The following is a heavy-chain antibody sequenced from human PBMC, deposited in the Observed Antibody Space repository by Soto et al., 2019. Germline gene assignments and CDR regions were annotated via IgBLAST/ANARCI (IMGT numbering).Heavy chain of an antibody. J-gene: IGHJ3*01. D-gene: IGHD1-26*01. V-gene: IGHV1-58*02. CDR1: GFTFTSSA. Sequence: ASVKVSCKASGFTFTSSAMQWVRQARGQRLEWIGWIVVGSGNTNYAQKFQERVTITRDMSTSTAYMELSSLRSEDTAVYYCAAGGEWELLQAYAFDFWGQGTLVTVSS. CDR2: IVVGSGNT. CDR3: AAGGEWELLQAYAFDF.